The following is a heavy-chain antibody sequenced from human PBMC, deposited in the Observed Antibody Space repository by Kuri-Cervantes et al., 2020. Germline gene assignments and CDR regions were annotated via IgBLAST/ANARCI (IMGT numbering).Heavy chain of an antibody. D-gene: IGHD1-14*01. J-gene: IGHJ5*02. CDR1: GGTFSSYA. Sequence: SVKVSCKASGGTFSSYAISWVRQAPGQGLEWMGGTIPIFGTANYAQKFQGRVTITADESTSTAYMELGSLRSDDTAVYYCARIPRPDVRRGDWFDPWGQGTLVTVSS. CDR3: ARIPRPDVRRGDWFDP. V-gene: IGHV1-69*13. CDR2: TIPIFGTA.